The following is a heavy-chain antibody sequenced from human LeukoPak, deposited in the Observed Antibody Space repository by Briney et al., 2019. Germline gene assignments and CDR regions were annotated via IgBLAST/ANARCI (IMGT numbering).Heavy chain of an antibody. V-gene: IGHV3-23*01. CDR1: GFTYSSYA. D-gene: IGHD2-2*01. J-gene: IGHJ4*02. Sequence: PGGSLRLXCAASGFTYSSYAMSWVRLAPGKGLESVSAISGSGGSTYYADSVKGRFTISRDNSKNTLYLQMNSLRAEDTAVYYCAKDLDVVVPAATRDYWGQGTLVTVSS. CDR3: AKDLDVVVPAATRDY. CDR2: ISGSGGST.